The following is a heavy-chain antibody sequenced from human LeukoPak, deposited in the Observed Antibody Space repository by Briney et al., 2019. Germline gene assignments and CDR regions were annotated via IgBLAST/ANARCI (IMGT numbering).Heavy chain of an antibody. Sequence: PGGSLRLSCAASRFTFSSYAMSWVRQAPGKGLEWVSAISGSGGTTYNADSVKGRFTISRDNSKNTLCLQLNSLRAEDTAVYYCAKGAGNFDWSYHDYWGQGTLVTVSS. J-gene: IGHJ4*02. D-gene: IGHD3-9*01. CDR3: AKGAGNFDWSYHDY. CDR2: ISGSGGTT. CDR1: RFTFSSYA. V-gene: IGHV3-23*01.